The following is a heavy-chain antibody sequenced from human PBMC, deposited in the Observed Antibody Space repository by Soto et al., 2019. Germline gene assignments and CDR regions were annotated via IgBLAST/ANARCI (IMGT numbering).Heavy chain of an antibody. CDR2: VSGRGGST. V-gene: IGHV3-23*01. D-gene: IGHD6-19*01. CDR3: ARSRDSDAWYSLDY. CDR1: GFTFNHYA. J-gene: IGHJ4*02. Sequence: VQLLESGGGLVQPGGSLRLACTASGFTFNHYAMSWVRQAPGKGLEWVSAVSGRGGSTKYADSVKGRFIISRDNSKGTLSLEMTSLRAEDSALYYCARSRDSDAWYSLDYWGQGTLVTVSS.